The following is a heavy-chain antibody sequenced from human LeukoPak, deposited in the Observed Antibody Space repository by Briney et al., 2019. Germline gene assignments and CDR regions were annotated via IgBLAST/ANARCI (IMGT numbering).Heavy chain of an antibody. J-gene: IGHJ4*02. CDR2: ISAYNGNT. CDR1: GYTFTSYG. D-gene: IGHD3-10*01. Sequence: ASVNVSCKASGYTFTSYGISWVRQAPGQGLEWMGWISAYNGNTNYAQKLQGRVTMTTDTSTSTAYMELRSLRSDDTAVYYCARNPLLLWFGELFSGFDYWGQGTLVTVSS. V-gene: IGHV1-18*01. CDR3: ARNPLLLWFGELFSGFDY.